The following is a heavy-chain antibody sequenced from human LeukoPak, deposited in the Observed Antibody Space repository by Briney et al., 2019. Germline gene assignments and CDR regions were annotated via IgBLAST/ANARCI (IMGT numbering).Heavy chain of an antibody. CDR2: ISYDGSNK. V-gene: IGHV3-30*18. J-gene: IGHJ2*01. CDR1: GFTFSSYG. CDR3: AKDRQQLTWTAYWWYFDL. Sequence: GGSLRLSCAASGFTFSSYGMHWVRQAPGKGLEWVAVISYDGSNKYYADSVKGRFTISRDNSKNTLYLQMNSLRAEDTAVYYCAKDRQQLTWTAYWWYFDLWGRGTLVTVSS. D-gene: IGHD6-13*01.